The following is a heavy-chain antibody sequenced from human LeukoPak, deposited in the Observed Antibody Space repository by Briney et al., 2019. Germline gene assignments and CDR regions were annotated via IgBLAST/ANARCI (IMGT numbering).Heavy chain of an antibody. D-gene: IGHD3-22*01. CDR1: GYRFTSYW. CDR3: ARRGYYDSSGYYNFDY. J-gene: IGHJ4*02. Sequence: GESLKISCKGSGYRFTSYWIGWVRQMPGKGLEWMGIIYPGDSDTRYSPSFQGQVTISADKSISTAYLQWSSLKATDTAMYYCARRGYYDSSGYYNFDYWGQGTLVTVSS. CDR2: IYPGDSDT. V-gene: IGHV5-51*01.